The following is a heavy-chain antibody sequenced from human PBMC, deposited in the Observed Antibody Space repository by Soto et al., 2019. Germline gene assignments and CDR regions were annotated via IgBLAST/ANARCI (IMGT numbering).Heavy chain of an antibody. V-gene: IGHV2-5*02. D-gene: IGHD6-13*01. J-gene: IGHJ4*02. CDR1: GFSLSTSGVG. CDR2: IYWADDK. CDR3: AHKGSSWQN. Sequence: QITLKESGPTLVKPTQTLTLTCTFSGFSLSTSGVGVCWIRQPPGKALEWLALIYWADDKRYSTSLKSRLTSTKDTSKNPVVLTMTNMDPVDTATYYCAHKGSSWQNWGQGTLVTVSS.